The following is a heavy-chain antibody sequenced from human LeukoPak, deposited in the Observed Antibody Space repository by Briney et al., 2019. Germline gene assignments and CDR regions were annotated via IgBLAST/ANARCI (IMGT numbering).Heavy chain of an antibody. CDR2: ISYDGSNK. CDR1: GITFSSYA. CDR3: ARETYSSIWYVDY. Sequence: TGGSLRLSCVVSGITFSSYAMHWVRQAPGKGLEWVAGISYDGSNKYYADSVRGRFTISRDNSKNTLYLQMNSLRAEYTAVYSCARETYSSIWYVDYWGQGTQVTVSS. V-gene: IGHV3-30*04. D-gene: IGHD6-13*01. J-gene: IGHJ4*02.